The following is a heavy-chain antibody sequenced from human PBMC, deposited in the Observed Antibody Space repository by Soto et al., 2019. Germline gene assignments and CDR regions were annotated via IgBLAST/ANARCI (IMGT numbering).Heavy chain of an antibody. CDR3: ARDDILTGYNDY. V-gene: IGHV3-21*01. D-gene: IGHD3-9*01. CDR1: GFTFSSYS. J-gene: IGHJ4*02. CDR2: ISSSSSYI. Sequence: PGGSLRLSCAASGFTFSSYSMNWVRQAPGKGLEWVSSISSSSSYIYYADSVKGRFTISRDNAKNSLYLQMNSLRAEDTAVYYCARDDILTGYNDYWGQGTLVNVS.